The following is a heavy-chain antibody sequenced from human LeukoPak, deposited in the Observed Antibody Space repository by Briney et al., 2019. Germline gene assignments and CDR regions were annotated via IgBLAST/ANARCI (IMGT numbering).Heavy chain of an antibody. CDR1: GFTLSSYS. CDR3: ARHPEPGYCSSTSCHESYFDY. Sequence: GGSLRLSCAASGFTLSSYSMNWVRQAPGKGLEWVSSISSSSSYIYYADSVKGRFTISRDNAKNSLYLQMNSLRAEDTAVYYCARHPEPGYCSSTSCHESYFDYWGQGTLVTVSS. D-gene: IGHD2-2*01. V-gene: IGHV3-21*01. J-gene: IGHJ4*02. CDR2: ISSSSSYI.